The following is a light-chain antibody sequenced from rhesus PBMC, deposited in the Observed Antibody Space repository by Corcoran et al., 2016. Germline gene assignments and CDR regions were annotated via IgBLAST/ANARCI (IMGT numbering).Light chain of an antibody. CDR3: QQYSSRPFT. Sequence: DIQMTQSPSSLSASVGDIVTITCRASQGISSWLAWYQQNPGKDTKLLIYKAYSLQSGVPSRISGSGSGTVFTLTIRRLQSEDFATYYCQQYSSRPFTFGPGPKLDIK. CDR1: QGISSW. V-gene: IGKV1-22*01. J-gene: IGKJ3*01. CDR2: KAY.